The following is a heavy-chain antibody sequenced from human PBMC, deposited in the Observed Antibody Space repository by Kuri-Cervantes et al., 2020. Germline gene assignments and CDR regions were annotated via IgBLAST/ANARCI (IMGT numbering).Heavy chain of an antibody. CDR2: IYYSGST. CDR1: GGSISSSSYY. Sequence: SETLSLTCTVSGGSISSSSYYWGWIRQPPGKGLEWIGSIYYSGSTYYNPSLKSRVTISVDTSKNQFSLKLSSVTAADTAVYYCARTDDSSGYSYFQHWGQGTLVTVSS. V-gene: IGHV4-39*01. CDR3: ARTDDSSGYSYFQH. J-gene: IGHJ1*01. D-gene: IGHD3-22*01.